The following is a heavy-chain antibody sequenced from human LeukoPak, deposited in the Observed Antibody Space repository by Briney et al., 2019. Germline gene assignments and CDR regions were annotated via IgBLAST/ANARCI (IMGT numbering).Heavy chain of an antibody. D-gene: IGHD1-26*01. Sequence: GASVKVSCKASGGTFSSYTISWVRQAPGQGLEWMGRIIPILGIANYAQKFQGRVTITADKSTSTAYMELSSLRSEDTAVYYCASNVGATRGINYYYMDVWGKGTTVTVSS. V-gene: IGHV1-69*02. CDR3: ASNVGATRGINYYYMDV. J-gene: IGHJ6*03. CDR2: IIPILGIA. CDR1: GGTFSSYT.